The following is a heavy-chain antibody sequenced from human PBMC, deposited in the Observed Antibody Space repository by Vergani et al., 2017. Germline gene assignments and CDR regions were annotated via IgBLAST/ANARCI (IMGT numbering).Heavy chain of an antibody. V-gene: IGHV6-1*01. CDR1: GDSVSSKSAP. D-gene: IGHD6-25*01. Sequence: QVQLQQSGPGLVKPSQTLSLTCAISGDSVSSKSAPWNWIRQSPSRGLEWLGRTYFKSRWYNEYAISVKSRITINPDTSKNQFSMQLNSVTPEDTAIYYCVRGFFFLGMDVWGQGTAVTVSS. CDR2: TYFKSRWYN. J-gene: IGHJ6*02. CDR3: VRGFFFLGMDV.